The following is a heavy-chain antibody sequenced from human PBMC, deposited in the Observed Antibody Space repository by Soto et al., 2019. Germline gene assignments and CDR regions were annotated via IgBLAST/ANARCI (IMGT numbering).Heavy chain of an antibody. Sequence: SVEVCCKASGGTFSSYTISWVRQAPGQGLEWMGRIIPILGIANYAQKLQGRVTITADKSTSTAYMELSSMRSEDTAVYYCAGDNKFSDLGVQGTLVPVSS. J-gene: IGHJ5*02. CDR3: AGDNKFSDL. D-gene: IGHD1-1*01. V-gene: IGHV1-69*02. CDR1: GGTFSSYT. CDR2: IIPILGIA.